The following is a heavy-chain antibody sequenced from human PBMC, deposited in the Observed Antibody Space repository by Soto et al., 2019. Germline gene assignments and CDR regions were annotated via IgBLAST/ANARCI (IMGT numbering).Heavy chain of an antibody. CDR1: GFTFDDYA. D-gene: IGHD3-10*01. CDR2: ISWNSGSI. Sequence: EVQLVESGGGLVQPGRSLRLSCAASGFTFDDYAMHWVRQAPGKGLEWVSGISWNSGSIGYADSVKGRFTISRDNAKNSLYLQMNSLRAEDTALYYCAKARSGNFVYWGQGTLVTVSS. CDR3: AKARSGNFVY. V-gene: IGHV3-9*01. J-gene: IGHJ4*02.